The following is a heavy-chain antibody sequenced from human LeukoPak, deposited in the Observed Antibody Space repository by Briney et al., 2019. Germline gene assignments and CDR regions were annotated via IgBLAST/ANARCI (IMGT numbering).Heavy chain of an antibody. Sequence: SETLSLTCTVSGGSSSSYYWSWIRQPPGKGLEWIGYIYYSGSTNYNPSLKSRVTISVDTSKNQFSLKLSSVTAADTAVYYCARGDYYGSGRLRGWFDPWGQGTLVTVSS. CDR3: ARGDYYGSGRLRGWFDP. V-gene: IGHV4-59*08. CDR2: IYYSGST. J-gene: IGHJ5*02. D-gene: IGHD3-10*01. CDR1: GGSSSSYY.